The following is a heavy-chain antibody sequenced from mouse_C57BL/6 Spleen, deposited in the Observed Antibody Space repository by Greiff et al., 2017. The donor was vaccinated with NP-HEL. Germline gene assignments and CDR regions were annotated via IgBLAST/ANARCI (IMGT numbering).Heavy chain of an antibody. J-gene: IGHJ2*01. Sequence: QVQLKQPGAELVMPGASVKLSCKASGYTFTSYWMHWVKQRPGQGLEWIGEIDPSDSYTNYNQKFKGKSTLTVDKSSSTAYMQLSSLTSEDSAVYYCARGWTTSFDYWGQGTTLTVSS. V-gene: IGHV1-69*01. CDR2: IDPSDSYT. CDR1: GYTFTSYW. D-gene: IGHD1-1*01. CDR3: ARGWTTSFDY.